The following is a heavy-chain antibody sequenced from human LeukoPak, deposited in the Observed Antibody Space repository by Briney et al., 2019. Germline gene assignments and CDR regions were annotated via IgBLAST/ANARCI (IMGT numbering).Heavy chain of an antibody. CDR1: GYSIRNGFY. V-gene: IGHV4-38-2*01. CDR2: IHHSAAS. Sequence: SETLSLTCAVPGYSIRNGFYWGWTRRPPGKGREDIGSIHHSAASYYNPSLKSRLTISVDTSKNQFSLKLSSVTAADTATYYCAREYDYVWIFWGQGTLVTVSS. J-gene: IGHJ4*02. CDR3: AREYDYVWIF. D-gene: IGHD3-16*01.